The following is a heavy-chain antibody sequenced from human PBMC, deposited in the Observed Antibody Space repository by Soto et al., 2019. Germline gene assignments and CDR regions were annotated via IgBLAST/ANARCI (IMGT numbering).Heavy chain of an antibody. CDR2: IKSKTDGGTT. CDR1: GFTFSNAW. Sequence: GGSLRLSCAASGFTFSNAWMSWVRQAPGKGLEWVGRIKSKTDGGTTDYAAPVKGRFTISRDDSKNTLYLQMKSLKTEDTAVYYCTTDHSGVVPAASYYYYYYMDVWGKGTTVTVSS. D-gene: IGHD2-2*01. J-gene: IGHJ6*03. V-gene: IGHV3-15*01. CDR3: TTDHSGVVPAASYYYYYYMDV.